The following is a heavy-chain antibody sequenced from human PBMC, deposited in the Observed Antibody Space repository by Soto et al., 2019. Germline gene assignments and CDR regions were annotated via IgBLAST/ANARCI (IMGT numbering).Heavy chain of an antibody. CDR2: ISAYNGNT. CDR3: ARWLFPMVRGVIYYYGMDV. D-gene: IGHD3-10*01. Sequence: QVQLVQSGAEVKKPGASVKVSCKASGYTFTSYGISWVRQAPGQGLEWMGWISAYNGNTNYAQKLQGRVTMTTDTSTSTAYMELRSLRSDDTAVYYCARWLFPMVRGVIYYYGMDVWGQGTTVTVSS. CDR1: GYTFTSYG. V-gene: IGHV1-18*01. J-gene: IGHJ6*02.